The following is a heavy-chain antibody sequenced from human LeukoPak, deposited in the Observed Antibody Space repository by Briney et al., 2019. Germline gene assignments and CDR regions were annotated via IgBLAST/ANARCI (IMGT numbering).Heavy chain of an antibody. Sequence: GESLKISCKASGYSFTNYWIGWVRQMPGKGLEWMGIIYPGDSDTRYSPSFQGQVTISADKSITTAYLYWSSLRASDTAIYYCARHSSRDHRYYFDSRGQGTLVSVSS. CDR1: GYSFTNYW. J-gene: IGHJ4*02. CDR2: IYPGDSDT. V-gene: IGHV5-51*01. CDR3: ARHSSRDHRYYFDS.